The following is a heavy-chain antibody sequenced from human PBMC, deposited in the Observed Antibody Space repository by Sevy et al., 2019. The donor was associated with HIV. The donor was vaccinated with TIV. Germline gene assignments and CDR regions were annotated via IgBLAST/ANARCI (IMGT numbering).Heavy chain of an antibody. CDR3: ARAGPLGDLDHFDH. V-gene: IGHV3-7*03. D-gene: IGHD4-17*01. J-gene: IGHJ4*02. CDR1: GFTFSSYW. Sequence: GGSLRLSCAASGFTFSSYWMTWVRQAPGKGLEWVADIKPDGTGKNYVDSLKGRLTNSRDNARNSLYLQMNSLRPEGTAVYYCARAGPLGDLDHFDHWGQGTLVTVSS. CDR2: IKPDGTGK.